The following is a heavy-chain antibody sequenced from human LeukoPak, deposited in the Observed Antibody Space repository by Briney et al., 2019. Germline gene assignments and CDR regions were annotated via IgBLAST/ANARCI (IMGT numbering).Heavy chain of an antibody. J-gene: IGHJ4*02. D-gene: IGHD3-10*01. V-gene: IGHV1-2*02. CDR3: ARLGSQFGEYTH. CDR1: GYTFTSYY. Sequence: GASVKVSCKASGYTFTSYYIHWVRQAPGQGLEWMGWINPNSGGTNYAQKFQGRVTMTRDTSITTAYVELSRLRSDDTAIYYCARLGSQFGEYTHWGQGTLVTVSS. CDR2: INPNSGGT.